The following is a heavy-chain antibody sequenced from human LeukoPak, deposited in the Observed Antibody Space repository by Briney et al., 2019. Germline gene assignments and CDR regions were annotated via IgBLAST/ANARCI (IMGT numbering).Heavy chain of an antibody. Sequence: PSETLSLTCTVSGGSITSYYWSWIRQPPGKGPECIAYIAHSGDTNYNPSLKSRATISMNTSKNQFSLKLNSVTAADTAVYYWARTARVFDFWGQGIQVTVSS. CDR1: GGSITSYY. D-gene: IGHD5-18*01. CDR3: ARTARVFDF. CDR2: IAHSGDT. J-gene: IGHJ4*02. V-gene: IGHV4-4*09.